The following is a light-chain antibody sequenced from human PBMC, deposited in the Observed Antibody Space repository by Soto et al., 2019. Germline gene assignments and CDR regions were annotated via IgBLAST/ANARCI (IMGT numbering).Light chain of an antibody. J-gene: IGKJ3*01. CDR2: GAS. CDR1: QSVSSSY. Sequence: EIVLTHSPGTLSLSLGERATLSCRASQSVSSSYLAWYQQKPGQAPRLLIYGASSRATGIPDRFSGSGSGTDFTLTISRLEPEDFAAYYCQQYGSSPLFTFGPGTKVDIK. CDR3: QQYGSSPLFT. V-gene: IGKV3-20*01.